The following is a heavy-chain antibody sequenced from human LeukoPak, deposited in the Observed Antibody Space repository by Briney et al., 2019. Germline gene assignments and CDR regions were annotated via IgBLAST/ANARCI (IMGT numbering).Heavy chain of an antibody. Sequence: PGGSLRLSCAASGFTFSNAWMSWVRQAPGKGLEWVGHIKSKTDGGTTDYAAPVKGRFTISRDDSKDTLYLQVNSLKTEDTAVYYCTTAYYYGTGGVHHWGQGTLVTVSS. CDR1: GFTFSNAW. CDR3: TTAYYYGTGGVHH. J-gene: IGHJ1*01. D-gene: IGHD3-10*01. CDR2: IKSKTDGGTT. V-gene: IGHV3-15*01.